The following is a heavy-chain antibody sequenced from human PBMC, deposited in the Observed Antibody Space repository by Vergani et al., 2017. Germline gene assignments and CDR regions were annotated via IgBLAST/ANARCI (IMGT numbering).Heavy chain of an antibody. V-gene: IGHV4-34*01. CDR1: GGSFSGYY. CDR3: AGGIIAAAGKTRGNWFDP. D-gene: IGHD6-13*01. Sequence: QVQLQQWGAGLLKPSETLSLTCAVYGGSFSGYYWSWIRQPPGKGLEWIGEINHSGSTNYNPSLKSRVTISVDTSKNQFSLKLSSVTAADTAMYYCAGGIIAAAGKTRGNWFDPWGQGTLVTVSS. CDR2: INHSGST. J-gene: IGHJ5*02.